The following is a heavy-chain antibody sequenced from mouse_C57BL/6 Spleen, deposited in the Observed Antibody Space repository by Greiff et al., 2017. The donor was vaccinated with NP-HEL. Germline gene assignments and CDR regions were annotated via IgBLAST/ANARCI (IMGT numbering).Heavy chain of an antibody. CDR1: GFTFSSYA. D-gene: IGHD1-1*01. CDR3: TRDRPSNYYGSTWYFDV. V-gene: IGHV5-9-1*02. J-gene: IGHJ1*03. CDR2: ISSGGDYI. Sequence: EVQLQESGEGLVKPGGSLKLSCAASGFTFSSYAMSWVRQTPEKRLEWVAYISSGGDYIYYADTVKGRFTISRDNARNTLYLQMSSLKSEDTAMYYCTRDRPSNYYGSTWYFDVWGTGTTVTVSS.